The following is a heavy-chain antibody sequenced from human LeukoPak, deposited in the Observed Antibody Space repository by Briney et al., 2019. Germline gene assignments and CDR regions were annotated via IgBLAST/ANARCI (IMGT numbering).Heavy chain of an antibody. CDR2: ISGSGGST. V-gene: IGHV3-23*01. CDR1: GFTFSTYA. J-gene: IGHJ4*02. CDR3: VKASGSVNFFDY. D-gene: IGHD3-10*01. Sequence: GGSLRLSCAASGFTFSTYAMSWVRQAPGKGLEWVSGISGSGGSTYYADSVKGRFTISRDNSKNTLYLQMNSLRAEDTAIYYCVKASGSVNFFDYWGQGTLVTVSS.